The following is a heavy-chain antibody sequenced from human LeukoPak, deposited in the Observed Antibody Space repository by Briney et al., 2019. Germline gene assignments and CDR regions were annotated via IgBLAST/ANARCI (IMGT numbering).Heavy chain of an antibody. CDR3: ARHYYGSGSVDY. J-gene: IGHJ4*02. CDR2: ITSSSSSI. V-gene: IGHV3-48*02. CDR1: GFTFSSYS. Sequence: GGSLRLSCAASGFTFSSYSMNGVRQAPAKGLEWISYITSSSSSIHYADSVKGRFTVSRDNAKNSVYLQMNSLRDEDTAVYYCARHYYGSGSVDYWGQGTVVTVSS. D-gene: IGHD3-10*01.